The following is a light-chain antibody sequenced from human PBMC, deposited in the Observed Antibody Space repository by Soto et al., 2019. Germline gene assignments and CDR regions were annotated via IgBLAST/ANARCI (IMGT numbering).Light chain of an antibody. CDR3: SSYTRTRTLL. CDR1: SSDVGGYNY. CDR2: EVT. V-gene: IGLV2-14*01. J-gene: IGLJ2*01. Sequence: QSALTQPASVSGSPGQSITISCTGTSSDVGGYNYVSWYQQHSGKAPKLMIYEVTNRPSGVPNRFSGSKSGNTASLTISGLQEDDEADYYCSSYTRTRTLLFGGGTKVTVL.